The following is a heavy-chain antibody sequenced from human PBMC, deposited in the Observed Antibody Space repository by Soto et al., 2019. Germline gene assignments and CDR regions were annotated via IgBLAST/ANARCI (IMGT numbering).Heavy chain of an antibody. Sequence: QVQLVQSGAEVKKPGASVKVSCKASGYTFTSYDINWVRQATGQGLEWMGWMNPNSGNTGYAQKFQGRVTMTRNTSISTAYMELSSLRSEDTAVYYCARGHTHYIWGSGGLDVWGKRTTVTVSS. CDR3: ARGHTHYIWGSGGLDV. CDR2: MNPNSGNT. D-gene: IGHD3-16*01. V-gene: IGHV1-8*01. J-gene: IGHJ6*04. CDR1: GYTFTSYD.